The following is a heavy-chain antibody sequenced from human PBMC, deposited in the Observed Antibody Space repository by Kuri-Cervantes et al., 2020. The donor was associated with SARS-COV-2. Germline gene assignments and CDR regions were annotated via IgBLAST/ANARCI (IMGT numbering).Heavy chain of an antibody. CDR2: IYYSGST. V-gene: IGHV4-39*01. D-gene: IGHD3-3*01. CDR3: ARQMMSSITIFGVVITRNWFDP. CDR1: GGSISSSSYY. Sequence: SETLSLTCTVSGGSISSSSYYWGWIRQPPGKGLEWIGSIYYSGSTYYNPSLKSRVTISVDMSKNQFSLKLSSVTAADTAVYYCARQMMSSITIFGVVITRNWFDPWGQGTLVTVSS. J-gene: IGHJ5*02.